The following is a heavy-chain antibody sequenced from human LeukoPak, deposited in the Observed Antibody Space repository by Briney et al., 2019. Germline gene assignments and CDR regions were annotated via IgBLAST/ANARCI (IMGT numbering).Heavy chain of an antibody. V-gene: IGHV3-23*01. Sequence: PGGSLRLSCAASGFTFSSYAMSWVRQAPGKGLEWVSAISGSGGSTYYADSVKGRFTISRDNSKNTLYLQMNSLRAEDTAVYYCAKEGSPYYDFWSGYYLYYLDYWGQGTLVTVSS. CDR2: ISGSGGST. D-gene: IGHD3-3*01. CDR1: GFTFSSYA. CDR3: AKEGSPYYDFWSGYYLYYLDY. J-gene: IGHJ4*02.